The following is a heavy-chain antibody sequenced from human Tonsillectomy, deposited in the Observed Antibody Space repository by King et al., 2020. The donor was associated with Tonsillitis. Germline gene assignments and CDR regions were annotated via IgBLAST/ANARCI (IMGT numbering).Heavy chain of an antibody. CDR2: IWYDGNNK. CDR1: GFTFSTYG. Sequence: VQLVESGGGVVQPGRSLRLSCAASGFTFSTYGMHWVRQAPGKGLEWVAVIWYDGNNKYYADSVKGRFTISRDNSKNTLDLQMNSLRAEDTAVYYCAGDQGGLGHAAVDIWGQGTMVTVSS. J-gene: IGHJ3*02. V-gene: IGHV3-33*08. CDR3: AGDQGGLGHAAVDI. D-gene: IGHD3/OR15-3a*01.